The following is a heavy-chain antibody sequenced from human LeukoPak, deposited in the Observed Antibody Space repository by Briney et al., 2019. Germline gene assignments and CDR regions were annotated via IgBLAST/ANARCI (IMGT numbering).Heavy chain of an antibody. CDR2: ISAYNGNT. D-gene: IGHD3-9*01. CDR1: GYTFTSYG. J-gene: IGHJ6*02. V-gene: IGHV1-18*01. Sequence: ASVKVSCKASGYTFTSYGISWVRQAPGQGLEWMGWISAYNGNTNYAQKLQGRVTMTRDTSTSTVYMELSSLRSEDTAVYYCARRLDSGYFYAMDVWGQGTTVTVSS. CDR3: ARRLDSGYFYAMDV.